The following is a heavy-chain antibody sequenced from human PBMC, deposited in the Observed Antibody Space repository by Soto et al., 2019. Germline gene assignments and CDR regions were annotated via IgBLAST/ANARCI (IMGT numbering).Heavy chain of an antibody. CDR2: IIPILGIA. V-gene: IGHV1-69*08. Sequence: QVQLVQSGAEVKKPGSSVKVSCKASGGTFSSYTISWVRQAPGQGLEWMGRIIPILGIANYAQKFQGRVTITADKSTSTAYMELSSLRSEDTAVYYCARDRVLRYFDWPWGWFDPWGQGTLVTVSS. D-gene: IGHD3-9*01. J-gene: IGHJ5*02. CDR1: GGTFSSYT. CDR3: ARDRVLRYFDWPWGWFDP.